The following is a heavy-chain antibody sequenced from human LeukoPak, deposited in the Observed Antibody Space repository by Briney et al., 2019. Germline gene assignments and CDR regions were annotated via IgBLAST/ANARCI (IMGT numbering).Heavy chain of an antibody. CDR2: ISGSGGST. CDR3: ARKGRYCSGGSCYYFDY. CDR1: GFTFSSYA. J-gene: IGHJ4*02. Sequence: GGSLRLSCAASGFTFSSYAMSWVRQAPGKGLEWVSAISGSGGSTYYADSVKGRFTISRDNSKNTLYLQMNSLRAEDTAVYYCARKGRYCSGGSCYYFDYWGQGTLVTVS. V-gene: IGHV3-23*01. D-gene: IGHD2-15*01.